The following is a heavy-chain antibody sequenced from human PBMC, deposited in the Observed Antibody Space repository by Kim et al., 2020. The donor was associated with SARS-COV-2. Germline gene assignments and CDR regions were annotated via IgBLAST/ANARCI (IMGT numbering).Heavy chain of an antibody. Sequence: GGSLRLSCAASGFTFGNYWMNWVRQAPGKGLEWVANIKHEGSEKFYVDSVKGRFSISRDNAKNSLYLQMNSLRADDTALYYCARDANSHDVWGQGTMVTVSS. V-gene: IGHV3-7*03. CDR1: GFTFGNYW. CDR3: ARDANSHDV. J-gene: IGHJ3*01. CDR2: IKHEGSEK.